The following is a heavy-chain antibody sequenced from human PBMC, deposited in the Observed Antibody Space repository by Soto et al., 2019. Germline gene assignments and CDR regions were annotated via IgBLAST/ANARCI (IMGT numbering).Heavy chain of an antibody. J-gene: IGHJ4*02. CDR1: GFAFNTYG. D-gene: IGHD3-9*01. V-gene: IGHV3-30*18. Sequence: GGSLRLSCAASGFAFNTYGMHWIRQAPGKGLEWVAVTSYDGSRTDYADSVKGRFTISRDNSKNSLYLQMNSLRDEDTAVYYCAKKLPGTVYMCLDYWGPGTLVTVSS. CDR3: AKKLPGTVYMCLDY. CDR2: TSYDGSRT.